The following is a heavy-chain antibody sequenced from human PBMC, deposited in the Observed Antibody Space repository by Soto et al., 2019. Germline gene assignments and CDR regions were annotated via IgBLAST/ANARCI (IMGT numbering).Heavy chain of an antibody. Sequence: QLQLQESGPGLVKPSETLSLTCTVSGGSISSSSYYWGWIRQPPGKGLEWIGSIYYSGSTYYNPSLKRRVTISVDTSKNQFSLKLSSVTAADTAFYYCARQSSTSMAARYFDYWGQGTLVTVSS. J-gene: IGHJ4*02. CDR1: GGSISSSSYY. D-gene: IGHD6-6*01. CDR2: IYYSGST. V-gene: IGHV4-39*01. CDR3: ARQSSTSMAARYFDY.